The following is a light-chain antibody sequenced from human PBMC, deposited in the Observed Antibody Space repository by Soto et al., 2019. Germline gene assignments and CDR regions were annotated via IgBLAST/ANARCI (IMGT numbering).Light chain of an antibody. J-gene: IGKJ1*01. CDR1: QGIGSQ. CDR3: QQANNFHRT. V-gene: IGKV1-12*01. CDR2: AAS. Sequence: DIQMTQSPSSVSASVGDRVTITCRASQGIGSQLAWYQQKPGKAPKLLIHAASTLQRGVPSRFSGSGSGTDFTLTISSLQSEDFATYYCQQANNFHRTFGRGTKVEIE.